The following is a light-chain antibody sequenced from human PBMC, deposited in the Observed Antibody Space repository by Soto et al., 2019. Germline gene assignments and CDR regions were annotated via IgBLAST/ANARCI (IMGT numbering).Light chain of an antibody. V-gene: IGKV3-11*01. CDR1: QGIRNY. J-gene: IGKJ1*01. Sequence: EVVLTQSPATLSLSPGERATLSCRASQGIRNYLAWYQQKPGQAPRLLIYDASNRATGIPARFSGSGSGTGFTLTISSLEPEDFAVYYCQQRSNWPAFGQGTKV. CDR3: QQRSNWPA. CDR2: DAS.